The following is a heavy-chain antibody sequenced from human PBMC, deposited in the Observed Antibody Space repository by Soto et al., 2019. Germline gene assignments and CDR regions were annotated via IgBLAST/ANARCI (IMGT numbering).Heavy chain of an antibody. D-gene: IGHD3-16*01. V-gene: IGHV4-31*03. CDR2: IYYSGST. CDR1: GGSISSGGYY. J-gene: IGHJ3*02. CDR3: ARDPFKEEEYAFDI. Sequence: SETLSLTCTVSGGSISSGGYYWSWIRQHPGKGLEWIGYIYYSGSTYYNPSLKSRVTISVDTSKNQFSLKLSSVTAADTAVYYCARDPFKEEEYAFDIWGQGTMVTVPS.